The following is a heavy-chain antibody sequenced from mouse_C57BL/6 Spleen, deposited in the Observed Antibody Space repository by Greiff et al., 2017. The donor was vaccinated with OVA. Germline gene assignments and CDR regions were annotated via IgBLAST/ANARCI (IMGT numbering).Heavy chain of an antibody. CDR2: IDPETGGT. CDR3: TRGTMVTTERGYYAMDY. D-gene: IGHD2-2*01. Sequence: QVQLQQSGAELVRPGASVTLSCKASGYTFTDYEMHWVKQTPVHGLEWIGAIDPETGGTAYNQKFKGKAILTADKSSSTAYMELRSLTSEDSAVYYCTRGTMVTTERGYYAMDYWGQGTSVTVSS. V-gene: IGHV1-15*01. J-gene: IGHJ4*01. CDR1: GYTFTDYE.